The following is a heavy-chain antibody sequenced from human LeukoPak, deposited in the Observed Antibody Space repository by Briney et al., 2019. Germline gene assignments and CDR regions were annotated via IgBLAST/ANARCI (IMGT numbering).Heavy chain of an antibody. CDR1: GFTFSSYG. J-gene: IGHJ4*02. CDR3: AKDGSGWPYGAYFDY. V-gene: IGHV3-30*18. D-gene: IGHD6-19*01. CDR2: ILYDGSNK. Sequence: GGSLRLSCAASGFTFSSYGMHWVRQAPGKGLEWVAVILYDGSNKYYADSVKGRFTISRDNSKNTLYLQMNSLRAEDTAVYYCAKDGSGWPYGAYFDYWGQGTLVTVSS.